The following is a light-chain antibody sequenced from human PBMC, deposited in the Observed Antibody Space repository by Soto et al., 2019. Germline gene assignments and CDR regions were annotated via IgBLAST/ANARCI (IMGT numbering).Light chain of an antibody. J-gene: IGKJ1*01. V-gene: IGKV3-20*01. CDR2: GAS. CDR1: QSVSSSS. CDR3: QQYGSSPRT. Sequence: NVLTQSPGTLSLSPGERATLFCRASQSVSSSSLAWYQQKPGQAPRLLMYGASSRATGIADRFSGSGSGTDFTLTIRTLEPEDFAVYYCQQYGSSPRTFGQGTQLDIK.